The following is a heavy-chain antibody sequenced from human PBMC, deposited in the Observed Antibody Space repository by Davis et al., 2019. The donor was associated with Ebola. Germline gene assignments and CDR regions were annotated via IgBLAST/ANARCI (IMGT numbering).Heavy chain of an antibody. J-gene: IGHJ4*02. Sequence: MPSETLSPTCTVSGGSVSSGSYYWSWIRQPPGKGLEWTGYIYYSGSTNYNPSLKSRVTISVDTSKNQFSLKLSSVTAADTAVYYCSRRDFWSGYHFDYWGQGTLVTVSS. CDR1: GGSVSSGSYY. CDR2: IYYSGST. V-gene: IGHV4-61*01. CDR3: SRRDFWSGYHFDY. D-gene: IGHD3-3*01.